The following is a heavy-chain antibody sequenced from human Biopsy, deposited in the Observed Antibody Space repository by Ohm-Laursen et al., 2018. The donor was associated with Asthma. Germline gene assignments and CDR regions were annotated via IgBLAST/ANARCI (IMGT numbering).Heavy chain of an antibody. V-gene: IGHV1-69*01. CDR1: GGTFSNFA. D-gene: IGHD6-19*01. J-gene: IGHJ6*02. CDR3: ARCQVGYSSGWSLLLKKIYYSGMDV. Sequence: YSVKVSCKAPGGTFSNFAISWVRQAPGQGLEWLGGIMTVFGTTNYAQKFQGRVTITADESTSTAYMEVTSLRSEDTAIYYCARCQVGYSSGWSLLLKKIYYSGMDVWGQGTAVTVAS. CDR2: IMTVFGTT.